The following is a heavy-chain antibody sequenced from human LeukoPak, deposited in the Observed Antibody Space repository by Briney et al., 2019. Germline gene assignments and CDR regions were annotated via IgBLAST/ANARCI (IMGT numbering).Heavy chain of an antibody. D-gene: IGHD6-6*01. J-gene: IGHJ6*03. CDR1: GGYISSSSYY. V-gene: IGHV4-39*07. CDR2: IYYSGST. CDR3: AREIGPHIAAREYYYYYYMDV. Sequence: SETLSLTCTVSGGYISSSSYYWGWIRQPPGKGLEWIGSIYYSGSTYYNPSLKSRVTISVDTSKNQFSLKLSSVTAADTAVYYCAREIGPHIAAREYYYYYYMDVWGKGTTVTVSS.